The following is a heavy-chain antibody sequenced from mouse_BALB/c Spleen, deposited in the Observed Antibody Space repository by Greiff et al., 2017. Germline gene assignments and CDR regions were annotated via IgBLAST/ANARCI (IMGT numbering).Heavy chain of an antibody. CDR1: GFTFSNYW. Sequence: EVKLVESGGGLVQPGGSMKLSCVASGFTFSNYWMNWVRQSPEKGLEWVAEIRLKSNNYATHYAESVKGRFTISRDDSKSSVYLQMNNLRAEDTGIYYCTRRWYDGHWYFDVWGAGTTVTVSS. CDR2: IRLKSNNYAT. CDR3: TRRWYDGHWYFDV. J-gene: IGHJ1*01. D-gene: IGHD2-14*01. V-gene: IGHV6-6*02.